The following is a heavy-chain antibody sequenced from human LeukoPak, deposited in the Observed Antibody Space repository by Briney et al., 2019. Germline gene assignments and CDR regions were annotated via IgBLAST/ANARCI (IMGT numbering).Heavy chain of an antibody. D-gene: IGHD4-11*01. CDR1: GFTFSSYA. J-gene: IGHJ5*02. Sequence: GGSLRLSCAASGFTFSSYAMSWVRQAPGKGLEWVSAISGSGGSTYYADSAKGRFTISRDNSKNTLYLQMNSLRAEDTAVYYCAKDDYSNYGFDPWGQGTLVTVSS. CDR3: AKDDYSNYGFDP. CDR2: ISGSGGST. V-gene: IGHV3-23*01.